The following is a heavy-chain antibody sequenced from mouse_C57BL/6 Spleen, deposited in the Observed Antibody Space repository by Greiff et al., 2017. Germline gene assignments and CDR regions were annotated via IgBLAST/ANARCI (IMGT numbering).Heavy chain of an antibody. Sequence: VQVVESGAELVKPGASVKISCKASGYAFSSYWMNWVKQRPGKGLEWIGQIYPGDGDTNYNGKFKGKATLTADKSSSTAYMQLSSLTSEDSAVYFCARSEITTVVPYFDYWGQGTTLTVSS. J-gene: IGHJ2*01. CDR1: GYAFSSYW. V-gene: IGHV1-80*01. D-gene: IGHD1-1*01. CDR2: IYPGDGDT. CDR3: ARSEITTVVPYFDY.